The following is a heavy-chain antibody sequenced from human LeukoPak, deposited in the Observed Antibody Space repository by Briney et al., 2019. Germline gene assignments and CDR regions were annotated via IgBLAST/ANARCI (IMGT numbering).Heavy chain of an antibody. CDR3: VRQFAS. V-gene: IGHV3-48*01. CDR1: GFTFGDHI. J-gene: IGHJ4*02. Sequence: GGSLGLSCAASGFTFGDHIMNWVRQLPGKRLEWVAYVSGSGSTVYYAASVKGRFTVSRDNGKSSLYLQMNSLRVEDTALYYCVRQFASWGQGTLVTVSS. CDR2: VSGSGSTV.